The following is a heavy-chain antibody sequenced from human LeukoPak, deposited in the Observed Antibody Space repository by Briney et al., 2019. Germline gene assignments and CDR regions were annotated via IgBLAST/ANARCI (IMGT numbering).Heavy chain of an antibody. CDR2: IYPGDSDT. J-gene: IGHJ6*02. CDR3: ARRIAAAGPSYGMDV. CDR1: GYSFTSYW. Sequence: GESLKISCKGSGYSFTSYWIAWVRQMPGKGLEWMGIIYPGDSDTRYSPSFQGQVTISADKSISTAYLQWSSLKASDTAMYYCARRIAAAGPSYGMDVWGQGTTVTVSS. V-gene: IGHV5-51*01. D-gene: IGHD6-13*01.